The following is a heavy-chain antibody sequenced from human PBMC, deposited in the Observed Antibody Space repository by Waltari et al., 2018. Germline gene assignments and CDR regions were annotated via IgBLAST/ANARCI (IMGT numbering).Heavy chain of an antibody. CDR2: IYYSGST. CDR1: GGSISSSRYY. Sequence: QLQLQESGPGLVKPSETLSLTCTVSGGSISSSRYYWGWIRQPPGKGLEWIGSIYYSGSTYYNPSLKSRVTISVDTSKNQFSLKLSSVTAADTAVYYCARDGRPMAWGAFDIWGQGTMVTVSS. CDR3: ARDGRPMAWGAFDI. V-gene: IGHV4-39*07. D-gene: IGHD1-26*01. J-gene: IGHJ3*02.